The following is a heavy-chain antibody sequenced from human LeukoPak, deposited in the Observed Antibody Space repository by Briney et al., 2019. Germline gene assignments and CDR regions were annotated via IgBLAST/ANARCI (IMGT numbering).Heavy chain of an antibody. V-gene: IGHV4-34*01. D-gene: IGHD3-10*01. CDR3: ARVWDFYVSGSFYNAAFDI. CDR2: INHSGST. CDR1: GGSFSGYY. J-gene: IGHJ3*02. Sequence: SETLSLTCAVYGGSFSGYYWSWIRQPPGKGLECIGEINHSGSTNYNPSLKSRVTISVDTSKNQFSLKLSSVTAADTAVYYCARVWDFYVSGSFYNAAFDIWGQGTMVTVSS.